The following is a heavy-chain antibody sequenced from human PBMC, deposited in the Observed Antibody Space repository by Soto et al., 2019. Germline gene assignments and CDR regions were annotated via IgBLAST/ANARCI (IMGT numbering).Heavy chain of an antibody. Sequence: SETLSLTCAVSGGSISSGGYYWNWIRQHPGKGLEWIGYIYYSGSTNYNPSLKSRVTISVDTSKNQFSLKLSSVTAADTAVYYCARGESASWNDVGAFEIWGQGTMVTVSS. CDR2: IYYSGST. D-gene: IGHD1-1*01. V-gene: IGHV4-61*08. J-gene: IGHJ3*02. CDR1: GGSISSGGYY. CDR3: ARGESASWNDVGAFEI.